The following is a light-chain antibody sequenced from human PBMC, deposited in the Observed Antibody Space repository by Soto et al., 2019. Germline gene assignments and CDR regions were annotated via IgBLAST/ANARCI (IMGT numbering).Light chain of an antibody. CDR3: QQYNNWPRDT. J-gene: IGKJ4*01. Sequence: IVMTQSPATLSVSPGEIATLSCSPIHIVSINVAWYRQKPGQSPRLLMFRTSTRATGFPARFSASGSGTEFNLTIRSLQSEDFAIYHCQQYNNWPRDTFGGGTKVDIK. CDR2: RTS. V-gene: IGKV3-15*01. CDR1: HIVSIN.